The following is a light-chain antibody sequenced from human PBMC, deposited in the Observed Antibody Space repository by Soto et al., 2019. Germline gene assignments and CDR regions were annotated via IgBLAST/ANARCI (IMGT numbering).Light chain of an antibody. V-gene: IGKV1-39*01. CDR1: QSISNH. CDR3: QQSYSSPPT. J-gene: IGKJ1*01. Sequence: DVQMTQSPAALSASAEDRFIITCRASQSISNHLNWYQQKPGKAPKLLIFAASSLQSGVPSRFSGSRSGPDFTLTISSLQPEDFATYYCQQSYSSPPTFGQGTKVDIK. CDR2: AAS.